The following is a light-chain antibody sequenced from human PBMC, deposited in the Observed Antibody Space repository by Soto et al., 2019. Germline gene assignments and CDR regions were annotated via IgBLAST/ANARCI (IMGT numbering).Light chain of an antibody. CDR3: QQCYSPPYT. CDR2: WAS. J-gene: IGKJ2*01. Sequence: DIVMTQSPDSLAVSLGERATINCKSSQSLLYRSSNKNYLAWYQQKPGQPPKLLIYWASTRESGVPDRFSGSVSGPDFTLPISSLQAEDVAVYYCQQCYSPPYTFGQGTKLQIK. V-gene: IGKV4-1*01. CDR1: QSLLYRSSNKNY.